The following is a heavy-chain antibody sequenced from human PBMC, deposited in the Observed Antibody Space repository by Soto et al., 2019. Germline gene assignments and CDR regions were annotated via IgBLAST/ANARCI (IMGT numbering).Heavy chain of an antibody. CDR2: ISAYNGNT. Sequence: GASVKVSCKASGYTFTSYGISWVRQAPGQGLEWMGWISAYNGNTNYAQKLQGRVTMTTDTSTSTAYMELRSLRSDDTAVYYCAREGIPGERFGEPSYDYWGQGTLVTVS. J-gene: IGHJ4*02. V-gene: IGHV1-18*01. CDR1: GYTFTSYG. D-gene: IGHD3-10*01. CDR3: AREGIPGERFGEPSYDY.